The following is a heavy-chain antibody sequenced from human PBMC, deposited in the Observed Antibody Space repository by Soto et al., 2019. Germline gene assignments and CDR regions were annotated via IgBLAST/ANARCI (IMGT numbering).Heavy chain of an antibody. CDR1: GGSISSGDYY. D-gene: IGHD3-3*01. CDR3: ARGPLRRTIFGVVIHYFDY. V-gene: IGHV4-30-4*01. J-gene: IGHJ4*02. CDR2: IYYSGST. Sequence: PSETLSLTCTVSGGSISSGDYYWSWIRQPPGKGLEWIGYIYYSGSTYYNPSLKSRVTISVDTSKNQFSLKLSSVTAADTAVYYCARGPLRRTIFGVVIHYFDYWGQGTLVTVSS.